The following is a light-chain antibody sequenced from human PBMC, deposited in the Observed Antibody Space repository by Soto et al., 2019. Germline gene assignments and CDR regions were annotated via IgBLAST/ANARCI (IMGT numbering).Light chain of an antibody. J-gene: IGKJ2*01. CDR1: QAISSS. CDR3: QHLNDYRYT. CDR2: AAS. V-gene: IGKV1-9*01. Sequence: DLQLTQSPSFLSASVGDRVTITCRASQAISSSLAWYQHNPGKAPKLLIYAASTLQNGVPSSFSGSGSGTEFTLTISSLQPADFATYYCQHLNDYRYTFGQGTKVEIK.